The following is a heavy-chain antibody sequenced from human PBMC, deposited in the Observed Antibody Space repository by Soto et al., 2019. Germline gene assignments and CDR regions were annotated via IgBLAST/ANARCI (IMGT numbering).Heavy chain of an antibody. CDR3: ASHLAYCGGDCYWGDY. D-gene: IGHD2-21*01. Sequence: EVQLVESGGGLVQPGGSLRLSCAASGFTFSSYSMNWVRQAPGKGLEWVSYISSSSSTIYYADSVKGRFTISRDNAKNSLYLQMNCLRAEDTAVYYCASHLAYCGGDCYWGDYWGQGTLVTVSS. CDR2: ISSSSSTI. J-gene: IGHJ4*02. V-gene: IGHV3-48*01. CDR1: GFTFSSYS.